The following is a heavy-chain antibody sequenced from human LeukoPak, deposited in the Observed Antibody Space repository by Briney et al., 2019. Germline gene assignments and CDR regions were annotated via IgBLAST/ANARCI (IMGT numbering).Heavy chain of an antibody. CDR1: GGSISSGSYY. CDR3: ARAYSSGWSDY. V-gene: IGHV4-61*02. D-gene: IGHD6-19*01. CDR2: IYTSGST. Sequence: PSETLSLTCTVSGGSISSGSYYWSWIRQPAGKGLEWIGRIYTSGSTNYNPSLKSRVTISVDTSKNQFSLKLSSVTAADTAVYYCARAYSSGWSDYWGQGTLVTVSS. J-gene: IGHJ4*02.